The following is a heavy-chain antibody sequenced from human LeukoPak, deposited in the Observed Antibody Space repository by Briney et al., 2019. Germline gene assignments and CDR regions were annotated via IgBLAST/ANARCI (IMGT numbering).Heavy chain of an antibody. V-gene: IGHV1-69*13. D-gene: IGHD6-6*01. J-gene: IGHJ4*02. Sequence: PVKVSCKASGGTFSSYAISWVRQAPGQGLEWMGGIIPIFGTANCAQKFQGRVTITADESTSTAYMELSSLRSEDTAVYYCARARRYSSSEFDYWGQGTLVTVSS. CDR1: GGTFSSYA. CDR2: IIPIFGTA. CDR3: ARARRYSSSEFDY.